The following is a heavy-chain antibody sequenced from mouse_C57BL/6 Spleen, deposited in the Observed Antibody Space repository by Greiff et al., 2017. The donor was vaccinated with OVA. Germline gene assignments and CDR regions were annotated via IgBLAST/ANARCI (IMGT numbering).Heavy chain of an antibody. CDR1: GYAFRSYW. Sequence: VQLQQSGAELVKPGASVKISCKASGYAFRSYWMNWVQQRPGKGLEWIGQIYPGDGDTNYNGKFKGKATLTANKSSSTAYMQLSSLTSEDSAVYFWARGTGAAMDYWGQGTSVTVSS. J-gene: IGHJ4*01. CDR3: ARGTGAAMDY. V-gene: IGHV1-80*01. D-gene: IGHD3-3*01. CDR2: IYPGDGDT.